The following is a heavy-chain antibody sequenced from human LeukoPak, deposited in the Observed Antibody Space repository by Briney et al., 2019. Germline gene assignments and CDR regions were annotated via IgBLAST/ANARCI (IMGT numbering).Heavy chain of an antibody. Sequence: GGSLRLSCAVSGITLSNYGMSWVRQAPGKGLEWVAGISDSGGRTNYADSVKGRFTISRDNPKNTLHLQMNSLRAEDTAVYFCAKRGVVIRVILVGFHKEAYYFDSWGQGALVTVSS. CDR2: ISDSGGRT. CDR1: GITLSNYG. D-gene: IGHD3-22*01. J-gene: IGHJ4*02. CDR3: AKRGVVIRVILVGFHKEAYYFDS. V-gene: IGHV3-23*01.